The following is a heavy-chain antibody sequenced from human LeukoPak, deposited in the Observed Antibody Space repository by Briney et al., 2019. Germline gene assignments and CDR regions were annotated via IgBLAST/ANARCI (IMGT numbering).Heavy chain of an antibody. CDR3: ARGPDCSGGSCYYYYYMDV. V-gene: IGHV1-69*05. CDR2: IIPTFGTA. J-gene: IGHJ6*03. D-gene: IGHD2-15*01. CDR1: GGTFSSYA. Sequence: GASVKVSCKASGGTFSSYAISWVRQAPGQGLEWMGGIIPTFGTANYAQKFQGRVTITTDESTSTAYMELSSLRSGDTAVYYCARGPDCSGGSCYYYYYMDVWGKGTTVTVSS.